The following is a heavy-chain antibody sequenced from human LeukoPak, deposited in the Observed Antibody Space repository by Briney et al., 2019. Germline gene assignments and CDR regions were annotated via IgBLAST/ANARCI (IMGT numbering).Heavy chain of an antibody. CDR2: ISSDGGTT. V-gene: IGHV3-64*01. J-gene: IGHJ4*02. CDR3: ARDTAEYYDFG. Sequence: GGSLRLSCAASGFIFSSYAMSWVRQAPGKGLEYVAAISSDGGTTYYANSVKARFMISRDNSKNTLYLQMGGLRVEDMAVYYCARDTAEYYDFGWGQGTLVTVSS. CDR1: GFIFSSYA. D-gene: IGHD3-3*01.